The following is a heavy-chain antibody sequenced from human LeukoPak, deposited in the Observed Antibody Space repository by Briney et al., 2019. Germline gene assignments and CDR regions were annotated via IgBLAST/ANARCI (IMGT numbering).Heavy chain of an antibody. V-gene: IGHV1-3*01. Sequence: GASVKVSCKASGYTFTSYAMHWVRQAPGQRLEWMGWINAGNGNTKYSQKFQGRVTITRDTSASTAYMELSSLRSEDTAVYYCARAPVAYNWFAPWGQGTLVTVSS. CDR2: INAGNGNT. J-gene: IGHJ5*02. D-gene: IGHD6-19*01. CDR3: ARAPVAYNWFAP. CDR1: GYTFTSYA.